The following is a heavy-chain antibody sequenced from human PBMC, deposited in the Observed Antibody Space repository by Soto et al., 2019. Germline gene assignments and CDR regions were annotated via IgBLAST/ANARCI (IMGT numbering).Heavy chain of an antibody. CDR2: IYYSGST. J-gene: IGHJ4*02. CDR3: AREVSWAQPYYFDY. CDR1: GGSISSGDYY. Sequence: SETLSLTCTVSGGSISSGDYYWSWIRQPPGKGLEWIGYIYYSGSTYYNPSLKSRVTISVDTSKNQFSLKLSSVTAADTAVYYCAREVSWAQPYYFDYWGQGTLVTVSS. V-gene: IGHV4-30-4*01. D-gene: IGHD1-26*01.